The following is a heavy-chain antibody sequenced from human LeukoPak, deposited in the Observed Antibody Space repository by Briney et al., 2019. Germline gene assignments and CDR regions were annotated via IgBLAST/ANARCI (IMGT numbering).Heavy chain of an antibody. CDR2: ISGSGGSI. J-gene: IGHJ5*02. CDR1: GFTFSTYA. Sequence: PGGSLRLSCAASGFTFSTYAMSWVRQAPGKGLEWVSSISGSGGSIYYADSVKGRFTISRDNSEKTLYLQMNSLRAEDTAVYYCAKDRENYYGTPRFDPWGQGTLVTLSP. V-gene: IGHV3-23*01. D-gene: IGHD3-10*01. CDR3: AKDRENYYGTPRFDP.